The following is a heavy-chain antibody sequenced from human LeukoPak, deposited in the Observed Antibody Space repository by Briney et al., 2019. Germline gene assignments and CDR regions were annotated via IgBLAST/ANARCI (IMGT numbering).Heavy chain of an antibody. CDR2: ISGSGGT. CDR1: GVTFSSYV. V-gene: IGHV3-23*01. J-gene: IGHJ3*02. CDR3: VQEGPRGLAFDI. Sequence: GGSLRLSCEASGVTFSSYVMSWVRQAPGKRPEWVSGISGSGGTYYADSVKGRFAISRDNSKNTLYLQTNSLRAEDTAVYYCVQEGPRGLAFDIWGQGTKVTVSS.